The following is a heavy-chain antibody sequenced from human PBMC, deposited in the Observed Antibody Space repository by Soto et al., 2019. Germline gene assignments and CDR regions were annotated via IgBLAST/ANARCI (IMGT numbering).Heavy chain of an antibody. CDR2: IDHSGTT. CDR3: ATSYSNAWYTY. D-gene: IGHD1-26*01. CDR1: GGSFSGYY. J-gene: IGHJ4*02. Sequence: SETLSLTCAVYGGSFSGYYWSWIRQPPGKGLEWIGEIDHSGTTKYYNPSLKSRVTISVDTSKNQFTLQLTSVTVADTAVYYCATSYSNAWYTYWGQGTQVTVSS. V-gene: IGHV4-34*01.